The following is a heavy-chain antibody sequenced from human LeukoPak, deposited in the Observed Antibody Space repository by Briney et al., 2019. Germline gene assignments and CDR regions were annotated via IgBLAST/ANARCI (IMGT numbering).Heavy chain of an antibody. J-gene: IGHJ5*02. CDR1: GYTFTSYG. CDR3: ARAGQRITMIVVVTSWFDP. D-gene: IGHD3-22*01. CDR2: ISAYNGNT. Sequence: GASVKVSCKASGYTFTSYGISWVRQAPGQGLEWMGWISAYNGNTNYAQKLQGRVTMTTDTSTSTAYMVLRSLRSDDTAVYYCARAGQRITMIVVVTSWFDPWGQGTLVTVSS. V-gene: IGHV1-18*01.